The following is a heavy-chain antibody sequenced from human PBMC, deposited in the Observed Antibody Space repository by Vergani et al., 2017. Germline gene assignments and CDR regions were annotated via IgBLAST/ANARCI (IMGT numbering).Heavy chain of an antibody. V-gene: IGHV3-11*01. CDR1: GFTFSDYY. CDR3: ARGFYNGVPFDD. CDR2: ISRSGSTI. D-gene: IGHD5-24*01. J-gene: IGHJ4*02. Sequence: QVHLVESGGGLVRPGGSLRLSCAASGFTFSDYYMSWIRQAPGKGLEWVSYISRSGSTIYHADSVKGRFTISRDNAKNSLYLQMNTLRAEDPAVYYCARGFYNGVPFDDWGQGTLVTVSS.